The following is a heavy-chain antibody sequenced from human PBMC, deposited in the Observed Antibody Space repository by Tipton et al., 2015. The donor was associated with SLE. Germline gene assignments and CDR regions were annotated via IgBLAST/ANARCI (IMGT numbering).Heavy chain of an antibody. CDR2: IYYSGST. J-gene: IGHJ4*01. Sequence: TLSLTCSVSGASISSSGFYWGWIRQPPGKGLEWIGGIYYSGSTYYNPSLKSRVTISVDTSKNHFSLKLSSVTAADTAVYYCARTPSFTSGTDWGQGTLVTVSS. CDR1: GASISSSGFY. D-gene: IGHD1-14*01. CDR3: ARTPSFTSGTD. V-gene: IGHV4-39*07.